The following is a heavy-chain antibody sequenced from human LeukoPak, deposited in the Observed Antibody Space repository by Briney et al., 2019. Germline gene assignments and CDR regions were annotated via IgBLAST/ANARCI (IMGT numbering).Heavy chain of an antibody. CDR3: AREGYSSSYSWFDP. V-gene: IGHV4-59*01. J-gene: IGHJ5*02. Sequence: SETLSLTCTVSGGSISSFYWSWIRQPPGKGLEWIGYIYYSGNTNYNPSLKSRVTISVDTSKNQFSLKLSSVTAADTAVYYCAREGYSSSYSWFDPWGQGTLVTVSS. CDR1: GGSISSFY. CDR2: IYYSGNT. D-gene: IGHD6-13*01.